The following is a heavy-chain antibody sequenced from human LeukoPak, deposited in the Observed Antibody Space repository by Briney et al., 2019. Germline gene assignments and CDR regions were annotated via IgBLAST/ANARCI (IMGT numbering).Heavy chain of an antibody. V-gene: IGHV1-2*02. CDR1: GYTFTGYY. Sequence: GASVKVSCKASGYTFTGYYMHWVRQAPGQGLEWMGWINPNSGVTKYAQKFQGRVTMTRDTSISTAYMELSRLRSDDTAVYYCARDFSVGVMGFNAFDIWGQGTMVTDSS. D-gene: IGHD3-16*01. CDR2: INPNSGVT. CDR3: ARDFSVGVMGFNAFDI. J-gene: IGHJ3*02.